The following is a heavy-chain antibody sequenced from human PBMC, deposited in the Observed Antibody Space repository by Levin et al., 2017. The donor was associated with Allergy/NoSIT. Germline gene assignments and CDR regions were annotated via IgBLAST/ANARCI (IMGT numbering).Heavy chain of an antibody. Sequence: NPSETLSLTCTVSGGSISSTTYYWGWTRQPPGKGLEWIASIYYSGRTYYNPSPKSRVTMSVDTAKNQLSLKLSSVAAADTAVYYCARDLSPRFTPRYFFDYWGQGTLVTVSS. CDR1: GGSISSTTYY. J-gene: IGHJ4*02. V-gene: IGHV4-39*07. CDR3: ARDLSPRFTPRYFFDY. D-gene: IGHD3-3*01. CDR2: IYYSGRT.